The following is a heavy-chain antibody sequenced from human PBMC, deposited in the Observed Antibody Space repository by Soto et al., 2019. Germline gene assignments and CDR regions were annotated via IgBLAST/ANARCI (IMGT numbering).Heavy chain of an antibody. CDR3: VRDRYSSSGWFDP. J-gene: IGHJ5*02. V-gene: IGHV6-1*01. CDR1: GDSVSSYSAA. D-gene: IGHD3-10*01. CDR2: TYYRSRFFS. Sequence: SQTLSLTCAISGDSVSSYSAAWNWIRQSPSGGLEWLGRTYYRSRFFSDYAESVKSRIIINPDTSKNQFSLQLKSVTHEDTAVYYCVRDRYSSSGWFDPWGQGPPVTVSS.